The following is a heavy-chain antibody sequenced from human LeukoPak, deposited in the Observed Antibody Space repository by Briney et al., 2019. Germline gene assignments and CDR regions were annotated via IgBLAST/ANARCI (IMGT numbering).Heavy chain of an antibody. CDR3: ARDGGSSPWVFDS. Sequence: RSSETLSLTCSVSGVSMDNYYWSWIRQAAGKGLEWIGRIYISGFTNYRPSLKGRVTLSVDSSKNQFSLRLNSVTAADTAVYFCARDGGSSPWVFDSWGQGVQVTVSS. V-gene: IGHV4-4*07. CDR2: IYISGFT. CDR1: GVSMDNYY. D-gene: IGHD1-26*01. J-gene: IGHJ4*02.